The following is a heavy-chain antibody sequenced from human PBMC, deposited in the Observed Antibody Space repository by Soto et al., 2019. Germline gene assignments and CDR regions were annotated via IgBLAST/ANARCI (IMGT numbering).Heavy chain of an antibody. CDR2: VYYSGST. CDR1: GDSITSYY. CDR3: ARGNAQQLAPNYLDS. J-gene: IGHJ4*02. V-gene: IGHV4-59*01. D-gene: IGHD6-13*01. Sequence: QVQLQESGPGLVKPSETLSLTCTVSGDSITSYYWSWIRQPPGKGLEWIGYVYYSGSTDYNPSLMSRFTITGDSSKHQFSLELSSVTASDTAVHYGARGNAQQLAPNYLDSWGQGTLVTVSS.